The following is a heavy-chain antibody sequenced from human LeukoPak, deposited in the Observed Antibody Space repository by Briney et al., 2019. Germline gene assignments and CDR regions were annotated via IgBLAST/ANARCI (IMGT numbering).Heavy chain of an antibody. CDR1: GGTLSSYA. V-gene: IGHV1-69*01. Sequence: SVKVSCKASGGTLSSYAISWVRQAPGQGLEWMGGIIPIFGTANYAQKFQGRVTITADESTSTAYMELSSLRSEDTAVYYCAADGAPSYYYGMDVWGKGTTVTVSS. CDR2: IIPIFGTA. J-gene: IGHJ6*04. CDR3: AADGAPSYYYGMDV. D-gene: IGHD3-10*01.